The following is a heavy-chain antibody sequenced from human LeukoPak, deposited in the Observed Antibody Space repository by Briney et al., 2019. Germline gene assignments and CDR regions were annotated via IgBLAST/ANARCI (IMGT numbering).Heavy chain of an antibody. CDR3: AKSRRDGYNYLFDY. Sequence: GGSLRLSCAASGFTFSSYAMSWVRQAPGKGLEWVSAVSGSGGSTYYADSVKGRFTISRDNSKNTLYLQMNSLRAEDTAVYYCAKSRRDGYNYLFDYWGQGTLVTVSS. D-gene: IGHD5-24*01. CDR2: VSGSGGST. CDR1: GFTFSSYA. J-gene: IGHJ4*02. V-gene: IGHV3-23*01.